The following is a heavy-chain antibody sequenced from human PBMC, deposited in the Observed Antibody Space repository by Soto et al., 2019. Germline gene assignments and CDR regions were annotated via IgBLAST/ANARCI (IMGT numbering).Heavy chain of an antibody. V-gene: IGHV3-23*01. CDR1: GFTFSSFA. CDR2: ISGSGGST. D-gene: IGHD2-15*01. J-gene: IGHJ6*02. CDR3: AKLCSGGSCYSGNYYYGMDV. Sequence: GGSLRLSCAASGFTFSSFAMSWVRQAPGKGLEWVSAISGSGGSTYYADSVKGRFTISRDNSKNTLYLQMNSLRAEDTAVYYCAKLCSGGSCYSGNYYYGMDVWGQGTTVTVSS.